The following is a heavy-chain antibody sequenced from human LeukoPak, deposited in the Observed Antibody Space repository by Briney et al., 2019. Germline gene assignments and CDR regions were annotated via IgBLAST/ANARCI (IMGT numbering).Heavy chain of an antibody. CDR1: GFTFSSYE. CDR3: AGRTSMVIH. Sequence: PGGSPRLSCAASGFTFSSYEMNWVRQAPGKGLEWVSYISISGANIYYAESVKGRFTISRDDAKNSLYLQMNSLRAEDTAVYYCAGRTSMVIHWGQGTLVTVSS. D-gene: IGHD5-18*01. CDR2: ISISGANI. V-gene: IGHV3-48*03. J-gene: IGHJ4*02.